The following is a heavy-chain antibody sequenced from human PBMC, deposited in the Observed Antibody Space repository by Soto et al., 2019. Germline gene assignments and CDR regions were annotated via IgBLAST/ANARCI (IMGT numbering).Heavy chain of an antibody. CDR2: INGGGTGT. J-gene: IGHJ6*02. V-gene: IGHV3-23*01. CDR3: AKLESVEVSYYYYHAMDV. CDR1: GFTFGIYA. Sequence: EVQLLESGGGLVQPGGSLRLSCAASGFTFGIYAMGWVRQAPGKGLEWVSSINGGGTGTYYADSVKGRFTVYRDNSKNTMFLQMDSLRAEDTAVFYCAKLESVEVSYYYYHAMDVWGQGTTVTVSS. D-gene: IGHD3-3*01.